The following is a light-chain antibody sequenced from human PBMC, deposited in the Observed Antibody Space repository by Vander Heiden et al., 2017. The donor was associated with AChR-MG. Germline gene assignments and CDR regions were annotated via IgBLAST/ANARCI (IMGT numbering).Light chain of an antibody. J-gene: IGLJ2*01. Sequence: QSALTQPASVSGSPGQSLTIPCTGTSSDVGGYNYVSWYQQHPGKAPKLMIYEVSNRPSGVSNRFSGSKSGNTASLTISGLQAEDEADYYCSSYTSSSPLFGGGTKLTVL. CDR2: EVS. CDR1: SSDVGGYNY. CDR3: SSYTSSSPL. V-gene: IGLV2-14*01.